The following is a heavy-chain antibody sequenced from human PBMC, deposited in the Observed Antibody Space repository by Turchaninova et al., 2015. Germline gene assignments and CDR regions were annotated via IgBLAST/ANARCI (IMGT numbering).Heavy chain of an antibody. Sequence: VQLVESGGGVVQPGRSLRLSCAASGFTFSSYGMHWVRQAPGKGLEWVAVISYDGSKKYYADSGKGRFTISRDNSKNTLYLQMNSLRAEDTAVYYCAKFSSSSSDFDYWGQGTLVTVSS. J-gene: IGHJ4*02. CDR2: ISYDGSKK. CDR3: AKFSSSSSDFDY. V-gene: IGHV3-30*18. D-gene: IGHD6-6*01. CDR1: GFTFSSYG.